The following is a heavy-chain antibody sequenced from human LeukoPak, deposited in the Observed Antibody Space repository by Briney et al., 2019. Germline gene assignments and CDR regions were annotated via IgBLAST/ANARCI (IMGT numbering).Heavy chain of an antibody. CDR2: ISSSSSTI. J-gene: IGHJ3*02. CDR1: GFTFSSYS. V-gene: IGHV3-48*01. CDR3: AGTDRRSGDAFDI. Sequence: GGSLRLSCAASGFTFSSYSMNSVRQAPGKGLEWVSYISSSSSTIYYADSVKGRFTISRDNAKNSLYLQMNSLRAEDTAVYYCAGTDRRSGDAFDIWGHGTMVTVSS. D-gene: IGHD3-16*01.